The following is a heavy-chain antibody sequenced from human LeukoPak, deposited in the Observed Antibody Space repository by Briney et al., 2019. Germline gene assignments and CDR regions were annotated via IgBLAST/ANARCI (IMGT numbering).Heavy chain of an antibody. Sequence: EASVKVSCKASGYAFIGYYIHWVRQAPGQGLEWLGSIFPNTGDTRYAQKFQGRVTMTRDTSISTASMELRRLKSDDSAVYYCARDSGWGNYRSVDYFDYWGQGTLVTVSS. J-gene: IGHJ4*02. CDR3: ARDSGWGNYRSVDYFDY. CDR1: GYAFIGYY. CDR2: IFPNTGDT. V-gene: IGHV1-2*02. D-gene: IGHD3-16*02.